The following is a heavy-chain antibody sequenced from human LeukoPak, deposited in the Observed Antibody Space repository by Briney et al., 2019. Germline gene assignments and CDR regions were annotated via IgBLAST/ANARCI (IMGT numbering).Heavy chain of an antibody. D-gene: IGHD6-19*01. CDR2: IKQNGSEK. CDR1: GFTFSSYW. CDR3: AREFPFSSGIGAFDY. Sequence: PGGSLRLSCAASGFTFSSYWMSWVRQAPGKGLEWVATIKQNGSEKYYVDSVKGRFTISRDNAKNSLYLQMNSLRAEDTAVYYCAREFPFSSGIGAFDYWGQGTLVTVSS. J-gene: IGHJ4*02. V-gene: IGHV3-7*01.